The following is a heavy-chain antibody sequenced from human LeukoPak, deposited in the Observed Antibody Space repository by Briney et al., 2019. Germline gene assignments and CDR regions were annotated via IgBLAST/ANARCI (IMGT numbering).Heavy chain of an antibody. CDR3: AREMGWYFDY. CDR1: GFTFSSYS. V-gene: IGHV3-21*01. Sequence: GGSLRLSCAASGFTFSSYSMNWVRQAPGKGLEWVSSISSSSSYIHYADSVKGRFAISRDNAKNSLYLQMNSLRAEDTAVYYCAREMGWYFDYWGQGTLVTVSS. J-gene: IGHJ4*02. D-gene: IGHD6-19*01. CDR2: ISSSSSYI.